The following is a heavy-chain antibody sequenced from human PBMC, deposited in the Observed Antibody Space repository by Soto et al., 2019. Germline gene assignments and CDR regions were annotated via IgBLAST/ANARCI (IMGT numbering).Heavy chain of an antibody. V-gene: IGHV3-48*01. J-gene: IGHJ4*02. Sequence: EVQLVESGGGLVQPGGSLRLSCAASGFTFSSYSMNWVRQAPGKGLEWVSYISSSSSTIYYADSVKGRFTISRDNAKNSLYLQMNSLRAEDTAVYYCAIVTHYYGSGSYYYDYWGQGTLVTVSS. CDR3: AIVTHYYGSGSYYYDY. CDR1: GFTFSSYS. D-gene: IGHD3-10*01. CDR2: ISSSSSTI.